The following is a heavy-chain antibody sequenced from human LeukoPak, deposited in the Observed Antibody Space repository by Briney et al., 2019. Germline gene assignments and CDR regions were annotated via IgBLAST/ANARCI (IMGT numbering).Heavy chain of an antibody. Sequence: GGSLRLSCAASGFTFSSYAMSWVRQAPGKGLEWVSAISGSGGSTYYADSVKGRFTISRDNSKNTLYLQMNSLRAEDTAVYYCAKGGYYDVWSAYDYWGQGTLVTVSS. CDR1: GFTFSSYA. V-gene: IGHV3-23*01. CDR3: AKGGYYDVWSAYDY. J-gene: IGHJ4*02. CDR2: ISGSGGST. D-gene: IGHD3-3*01.